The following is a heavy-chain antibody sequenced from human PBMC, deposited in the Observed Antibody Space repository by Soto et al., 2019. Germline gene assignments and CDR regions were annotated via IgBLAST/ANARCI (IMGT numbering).Heavy chain of an antibody. J-gene: IGHJ6*02. V-gene: IGHV3-33*01. D-gene: IGHD5-18*01. CDR2: RWYDGSNN. CDR1: GFTFSTYG. CDR3: ARGIRDYYGMDV. Sequence: QVQLVESGGGVVQPGRSLRLSCAASGFTFSTYGIHWVRQAPGKGLEWVAVRWYDGSNNYYAESVKGRFTISRDNGKNQLEKPMNWLGGEGTAVHYCARGIRDYYGMDVWGQGTTVTVSS.